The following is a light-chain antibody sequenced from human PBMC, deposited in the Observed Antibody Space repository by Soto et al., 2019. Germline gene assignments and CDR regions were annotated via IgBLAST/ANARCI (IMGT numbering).Light chain of an antibody. CDR1: SSNIGSNT. CDR2: SNN. J-gene: IGLJ3*02. Sequence: QSVLPQPTSASGTPGQRVTISCSGSSSNIGSNTVNWYQQLPGTAPKLLIYSNNQRPSGVPDRFSGSRSGTSASLAISGLQSEDEGDYYCAAWDDSLNGRGVFGGGTKLTVL. CDR3: AAWDDSLNGRGV. V-gene: IGLV1-44*01.